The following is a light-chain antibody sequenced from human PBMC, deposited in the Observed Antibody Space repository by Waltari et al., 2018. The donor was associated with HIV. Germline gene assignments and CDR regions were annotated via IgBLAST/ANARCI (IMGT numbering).Light chain of an antibody. CDR2: AAS. Sequence: EIVLTQSPGTLSLSPGERATLPCRASQSVTSSYLAWYQQKPGQAPRLLIYAASSRATGIPDRFSGSGSGTDFTLTISRLEPEDFAVYYCQQYGSSPRITFGPGTKVHI. J-gene: IGKJ3*01. CDR1: QSVTSSY. V-gene: IGKV3-20*01. CDR3: QQYGSSPRIT.